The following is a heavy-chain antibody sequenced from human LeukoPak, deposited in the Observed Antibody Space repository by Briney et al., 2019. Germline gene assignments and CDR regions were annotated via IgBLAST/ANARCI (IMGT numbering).Heavy chain of an antibody. V-gene: IGHV3-23*01. J-gene: IGHJ4*02. CDR3: ARVIRYGSGNYYYFDY. Sequence: GGSLRLSCAASGFTFSTYAMSWVRQAPGKGLEWVSDISDTGGDTYYADSVRGRFTISRDNFKNTLYLQMNSLRADDTAIYYCARVIRYGSGNYYYFDYWGQGTLVTVSS. D-gene: IGHD3-10*01. CDR2: ISDTGGDT. CDR1: GFTFSTYA.